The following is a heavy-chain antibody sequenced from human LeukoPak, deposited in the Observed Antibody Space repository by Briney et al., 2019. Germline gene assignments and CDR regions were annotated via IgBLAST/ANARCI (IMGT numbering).Heavy chain of an antibody. Sequence: ASVKVSCKASGYTFTSYDINWVRQATGQGLEWMGWMNPNSGNTGYAQKSQGRVTMTRNTSISTAYMELSSLRSEDTAVYYCARVRGGRNWFDPWGQGTLVTVSS. V-gene: IGHV1-8*01. D-gene: IGHD3-10*01. CDR3: ARVRGGRNWFDP. J-gene: IGHJ5*02. CDR1: GYTFTSYD. CDR2: MNPNSGNT.